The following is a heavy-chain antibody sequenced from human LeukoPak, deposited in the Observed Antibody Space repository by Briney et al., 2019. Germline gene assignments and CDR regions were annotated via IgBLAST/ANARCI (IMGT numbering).Heavy chain of an antibody. CDR2: IKQDGSEK. CDR1: GFTFSRYR. Sequence: GGSLRLSCEASGFTFSRYRMTWVRQAPGKGLEWVANIKQDGSEKYYVDSVKGRFTISRDNAKNSLYLQMNSLRAEDTAVYYCARDSYGVVVPAANLDAFDIWGQGTMVTVSS. D-gene: IGHD2-2*01. CDR3: ARDSYGVVVPAANLDAFDI. J-gene: IGHJ3*02. V-gene: IGHV3-7*01.